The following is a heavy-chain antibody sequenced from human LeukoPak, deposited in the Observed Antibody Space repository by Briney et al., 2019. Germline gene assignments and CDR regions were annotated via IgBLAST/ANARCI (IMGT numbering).Heavy chain of an antibody. D-gene: IGHD4-17*01. V-gene: IGHV4-59*01. Sequence: SETLSLTCTVSGGSISSYYWSWIRQPPGKGLEWIGYIYYSGSTTYNPSLKSRVAISVDTSKNQFSLKLNSVTAADTAMYYCARGFAYGDTGSFDYWGQGTLVTVSS. CDR1: GGSISSYY. CDR3: ARGFAYGDTGSFDY. J-gene: IGHJ4*02. CDR2: IYYSGST.